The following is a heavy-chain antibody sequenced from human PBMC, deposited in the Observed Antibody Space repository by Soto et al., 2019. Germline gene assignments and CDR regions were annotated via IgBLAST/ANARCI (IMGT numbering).Heavy chain of an antibody. Sequence: QPGGSLRLSCTASGFTFRSFAMHWVRQAPGKGLEWLALVSFDGRNKYYADSVKGRFTISRDNSNSTVFLQMTGLRSEDTGVYYCARPAGPFDYWGQGTLVTVSS. J-gene: IGHJ4*02. V-gene: IGHV3-30*04. CDR1: GFTFRSFA. CDR2: VSFDGRNK. CDR3: ARPAGPFDY.